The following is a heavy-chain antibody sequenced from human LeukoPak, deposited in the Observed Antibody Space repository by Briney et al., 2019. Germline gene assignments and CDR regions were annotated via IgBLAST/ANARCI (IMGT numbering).Heavy chain of an antibody. CDR2: IWYDGSNK. CDR3: AKAFDSPAVVTATYDY. CDR1: GFTFSSYG. V-gene: IGHV3-33*06. D-gene: IGHD2-21*02. J-gene: IGHJ4*02. Sequence: GGSLRLSCAASGFTFSSYGMHWVRQAPGKGLEWVAVIWYDGSNKYYADSVKGRFTISRDNSKNTLYLQMNSLRAEDTAVYYCAKAFDSPAVVTATYDYWGQGTLVTVSS.